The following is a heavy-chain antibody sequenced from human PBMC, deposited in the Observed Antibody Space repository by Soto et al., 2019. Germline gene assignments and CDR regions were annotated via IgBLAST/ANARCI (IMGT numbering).Heavy chain of an antibody. CDR1: GCTFSSYW. J-gene: IGHJ5*02. V-gene: IGHV3-7*01. CDR2: IKQDGSEK. CDR3: ARRPYSSGWYPNGPYHWFDP. Sequence: PGGSLILSCAASGCTFSSYWWSCVRQAPGKGLEWVANIKQDGSEKYYVDSVKGRFTISRDNAKNSLYLQMNILRAEDTAVYYCARRPYSSGWYPNGPYHWFDPSGQATLVTVSS. D-gene: IGHD6-19*01.